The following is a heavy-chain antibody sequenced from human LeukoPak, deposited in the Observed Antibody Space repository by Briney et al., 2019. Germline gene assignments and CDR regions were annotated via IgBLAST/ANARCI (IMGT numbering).Heavy chain of an antibody. CDR3: AKDLHYYGAGSYYIVGRGNWFDP. J-gene: IGHJ5*02. D-gene: IGHD3-10*01. CDR1: GFTFSSYA. Sequence: GGSLRLSCAASGFTFSSYAMSWVRQAPGKGLEWVSAISGSGGSTYYADSVKGRFTISRDNSTNTLYLQMNSLRAEDTAVYYCAKDLHYYGAGSYYIVGRGNWFDPWGQGTLVTVSS. CDR2: ISGSGGST. V-gene: IGHV3-23*01.